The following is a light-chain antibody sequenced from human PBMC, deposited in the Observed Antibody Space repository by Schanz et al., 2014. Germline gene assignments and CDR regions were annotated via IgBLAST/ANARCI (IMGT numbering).Light chain of an antibody. CDR3: CSYAGSPSSV. CDR2: DDN. J-gene: IGLJ1*01. CDR1: SSDVGTDNL. Sequence: QSALTQPASVSGSPGQSITISCTGTSSDVGTDNLVSWFQQHPGKAPKLMIYDDNQRPSGVSNRFSGSKSGNTASLTISGLQAEDEADYYCCSYAGSPSSVFATGTKLTVL. V-gene: IGLV2-23*01.